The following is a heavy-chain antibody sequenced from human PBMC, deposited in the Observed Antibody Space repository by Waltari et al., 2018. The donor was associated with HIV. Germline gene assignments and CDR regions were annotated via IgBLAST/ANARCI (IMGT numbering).Heavy chain of an antibody. D-gene: IGHD2-21*01. Sequence: EVQLLESGGALVQPGGSLRLSCAGSGFTLVSYDMSWVRQATVKGLEWVSSISATGATTYYSDSVKSRFTISRDNSKNTLYVQMNSLVVEDTAIYYCASHPVPFCGNRRCYGGFWGQGTLVAVSS. CDR1: GFTLVSYD. V-gene: IGHV3-23*01. J-gene: IGHJ4*02. CDR3: ASHPVPFCGNRRCYGGF. CDR2: ISATGATT.